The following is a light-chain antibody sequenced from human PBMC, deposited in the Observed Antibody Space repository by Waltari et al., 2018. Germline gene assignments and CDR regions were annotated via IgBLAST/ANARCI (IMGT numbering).Light chain of an antibody. V-gene: IGLV4-69*01. Sequence: QLVLTQSPSASASLGASVKLTCTLRRGHSSHALAWHQQQPEKGPRYLMRLNSDGSPTKGDGIPDRFSGSSSGAERYLTISSLQSEDEADYYCQTWATGIRVFGGGTKLTVL. CDR1: RGHSSHA. CDR2: LNSDGSP. CDR3: QTWATGIRV. J-gene: IGLJ2*01.